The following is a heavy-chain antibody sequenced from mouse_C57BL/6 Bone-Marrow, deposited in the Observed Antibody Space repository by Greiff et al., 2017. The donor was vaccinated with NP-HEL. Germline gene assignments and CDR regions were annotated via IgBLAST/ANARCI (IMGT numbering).Heavy chain of an antibody. Sequence: QVQLKESGAELARPGASVKLSCKASGYTFTSYGISWVKQRTGQGLEWIGEIYPRSGNTYSNEKFKGKATLTADKSSSTAYMELRSLTSEDSAVYFCAYYYGSSHWYFDVWGTGTTVTVSS. CDR2: IYPRSGNT. CDR1: GYTFTSYG. V-gene: IGHV1-81*01. CDR3: AYYYGSSHWYFDV. D-gene: IGHD1-1*01. J-gene: IGHJ1*03.